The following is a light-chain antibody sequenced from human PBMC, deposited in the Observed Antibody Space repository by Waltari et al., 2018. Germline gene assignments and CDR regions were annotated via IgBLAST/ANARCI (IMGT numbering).Light chain of an antibody. J-gene: IGKJ2*01. CDR1: QSVSRY. CDR2: EAT. CDR3: QQYSDWPPT. Sequence: VLTQSPATLSSSPGARATLSCRASQSVSRYLAWYQQKPGQAPRLLIFEATKRATGIPARFSGSGSGTDFTLTISNLDPADFASYYCQQYSDWPPTFGQGTKLEIK. V-gene: IGKV3-11*01.